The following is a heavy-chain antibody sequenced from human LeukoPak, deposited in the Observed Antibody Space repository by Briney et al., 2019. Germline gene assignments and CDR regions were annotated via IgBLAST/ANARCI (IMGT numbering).Heavy chain of an antibody. V-gene: IGHV4-34*01. CDR2: INHSGST. CDR1: GGSFSGYY. D-gene: IGHD7-27*01. Sequence: SETLSLTCAVYGGSFSGYYWSWIRQPPGKGLEWIGEINHSGSTNYNPSHKSRVTISVDTSKNQFSLKLSSVTAADTAVYYCARGSPSGYFDYWGQGTLVTVSS. CDR3: ARGSPSGYFDY. J-gene: IGHJ4*02.